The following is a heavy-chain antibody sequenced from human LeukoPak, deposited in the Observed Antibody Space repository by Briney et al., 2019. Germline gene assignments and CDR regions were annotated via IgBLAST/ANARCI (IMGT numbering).Heavy chain of an antibody. Sequence: GRSLRLSCAASGFTFSSYGMHWVRQAPGKGLEWVAFIRYDGSNKHYADSVKGRFTISRDNSKSTVYLQMNSLRPEDTAVYYCARPSPPGDGYNPCDYWGPGALVIVSS. V-gene: IGHV3-30*02. CDR1: GFTFSSYG. J-gene: IGHJ4*02. CDR2: IRYDGSNK. CDR3: ARPSPPGDGYNPCDY. D-gene: IGHD5-24*01.